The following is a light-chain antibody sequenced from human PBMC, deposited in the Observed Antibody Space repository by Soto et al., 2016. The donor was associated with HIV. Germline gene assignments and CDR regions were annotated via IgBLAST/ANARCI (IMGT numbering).Light chain of an antibody. CDR1: QSISSW. CDR3: QQYYSYPIT. Sequence: DIQMTQSPSTLSASVGDRVTITCRASQSISSWLAWYQQKPGKAPKVLIYKASSLESGVPSRFSGSGSGTDFTLTISCLQSEDFATYYCQQYYSYPITFGQGTRLEIK. CDR2: KAS. V-gene: IGKV1-5*03. J-gene: IGKJ5*01.